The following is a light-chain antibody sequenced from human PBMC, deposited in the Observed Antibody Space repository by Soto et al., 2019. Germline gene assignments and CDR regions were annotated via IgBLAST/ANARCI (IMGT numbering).Light chain of an antibody. Sequence: EIVMTQSPATVSVSPGERVTLSCRASQSVSSNLAWYQQKPGQAPRLLIYGASTRATDIPVRFSGSGSGTDSTLTISSLQPEDFATYYCQQSYSTLITFGQGTRLEIK. J-gene: IGKJ5*01. CDR1: QSVSSN. CDR2: GAS. V-gene: IGKV3-15*01. CDR3: QQSYSTLIT.